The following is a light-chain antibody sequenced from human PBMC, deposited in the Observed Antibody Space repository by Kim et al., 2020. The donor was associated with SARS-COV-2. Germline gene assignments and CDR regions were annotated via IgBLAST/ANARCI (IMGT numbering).Light chain of an antibody. CDR2: AAS. CDR1: QDIANS. Sequence: ASVGDRVTITCRASQDIANSLAWYQQKPGKVPKVLIYAASTLQSGVPSCFSGSGSGTEFTLTIGSLQTEDVATYYCQKYNSAPWTFGPGTKVDIK. J-gene: IGKJ1*01. CDR3: QKYNSAPWT. V-gene: IGKV1-27*01.